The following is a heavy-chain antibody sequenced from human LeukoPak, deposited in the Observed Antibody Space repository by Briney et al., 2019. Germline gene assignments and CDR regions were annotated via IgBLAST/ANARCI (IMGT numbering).Heavy chain of an antibody. V-gene: IGHV1-46*01. CDR1: GYTFTSNY. CDR2: IYPRDSST. CDR3: ARDQEGFDY. Sequence: GSVNVSCKASGYTFTSNYIHWVRQAPGQGREWMGMIYPRDSSTSYAQKFQGSVTVTRDTSTSTVHMELSGLRSEDTAVYYCARDQEGFDYWGQGTLVTVSS. J-gene: IGHJ4*02.